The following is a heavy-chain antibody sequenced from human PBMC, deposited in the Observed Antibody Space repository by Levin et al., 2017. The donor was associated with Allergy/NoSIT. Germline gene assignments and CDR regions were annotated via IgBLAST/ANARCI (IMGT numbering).Heavy chain of an antibody. J-gene: IGHJ3*02. CDR1: GYTFTSYG. V-gene: IGHV1-18*01. D-gene: IGHD3-22*01. Sequence: GESLKISCKASGYTFTSYGISWVLQAPGQGLEWMGWISAYNGNTNYAQKLQGRVTMTTDTSTSTAYMELRSLRSDDTAVYYCARDSRDYDSSGYYSPDAFDIWGQGTMVTVSS. CDR2: ISAYNGNT. CDR3: ARDSRDYDSSGYYSPDAFDI.